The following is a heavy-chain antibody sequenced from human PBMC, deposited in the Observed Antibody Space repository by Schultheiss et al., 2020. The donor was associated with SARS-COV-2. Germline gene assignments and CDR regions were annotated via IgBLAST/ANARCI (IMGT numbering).Heavy chain of an antibody. CDR3: VSGPHDY. Sequence: GGSLRLSCAASGFTFSNAWMSWVRQAPGKGLEWVSYISSSSSTIYYADSVKGRFTISRDNAKNSLYLQMNSLRAEDTAVYYCVSGPHDYWGQGTLVTVSS. V-gene: IGHV3-48*01. D-gene: IGHD3-10*01. CDR1: GFTFSNAW. CDR2: ISSSSSTI. J-gene: IGHJ4*02.